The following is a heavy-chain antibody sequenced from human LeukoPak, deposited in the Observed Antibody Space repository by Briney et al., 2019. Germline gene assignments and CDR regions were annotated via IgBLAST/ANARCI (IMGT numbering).Heavy chain of an antibody. CDR1: GYTFTGYY. CDR2: MNPNSGNT. V-gene: IGHV1-8*02. D-gene: IGHD2-2*01. CDR3: ALNAYCSSNSCWGNYYYYYMDF. J-gene: IGHJ6*03. Sequence: ASVKVSCKASGYTFTGYYMHWVRQATGQGLEWMGWMNPNSGNTGYAQKFQGRVTMTRNTSISTAYMELSSLSSADTAMYYCALNAYCSSNSCWGNYYYYYMDFWGKGTTVTVSS.